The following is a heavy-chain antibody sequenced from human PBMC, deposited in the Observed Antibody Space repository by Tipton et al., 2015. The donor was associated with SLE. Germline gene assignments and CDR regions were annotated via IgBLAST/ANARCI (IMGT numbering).Heavy chain of an antibody. V-gene: IGHV3-33*08. J-gene: IGHJ4*02. CDR3: AVWYTISNAFDY. CDR1: GFSFSSYA. Sequence: SLRLSCAASGFSFSSYAMHWVRQAPGKGLEWVAIIWYDGNKKYYGESVKGRFTISRDNSKNTVYLQMNSLRAEDTAVYYCAVWYTISNAFDYWGQGTLVTVSS. CDR2: IWYDGNKK. D-gene: IGHD2-8*01.